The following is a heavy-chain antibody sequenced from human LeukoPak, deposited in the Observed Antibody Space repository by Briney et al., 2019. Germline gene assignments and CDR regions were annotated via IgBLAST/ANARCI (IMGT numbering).Heavy chain of an antibody. CDR2: ISSSSSYT. CDR1: GLTFSDYY. V-gene: IGHV3-11*06. CDR3: ARFNDFWSGPDY. Sequence: GGSLRLSCAASGLTFSDYYMSWIRQAPGKGLEWVSYISSSSSYTNYADSVKGRFIISRDNEKNSLYVKMNSLRAEDTAVYYCARFNDFWSGPDYWGQGTLVTVSS. D-gene: IGHD3-3*01. J-gene: IGHJ4*02.